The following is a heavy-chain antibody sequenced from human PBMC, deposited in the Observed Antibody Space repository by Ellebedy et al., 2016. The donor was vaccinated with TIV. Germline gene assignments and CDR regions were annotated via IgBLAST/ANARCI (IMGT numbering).Heavy chain of an antibody. V-gene: IGHV3-30*18. CDR2: ISFDGSGK. J-gene: IGHJ3*02. D-gene: IGHD1-26*01. CDR1: GLIPNIYG. Sequence: GGSLRLSXTASGLIPNIYGMHWVRQAPGKGLEWVALISFDGSGKYYADSVKGRFTISRDNSKNTLYLQMHSLRTEDTAVYYCAKDRLTGSGNSDAFDIWGQGTMVTVSS. CDR3: AKDRLTGSGNSDAFDI.